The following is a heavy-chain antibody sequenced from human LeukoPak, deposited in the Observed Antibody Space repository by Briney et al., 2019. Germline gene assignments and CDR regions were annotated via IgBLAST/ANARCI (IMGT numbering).Heavy chain of an antibody. V-gene: IGHV3-33*01. J-gene: IGHJ2*01. Sequence: GGSLRLSCAASGFTFSSYGMHWVRQAPGKGLEWVAVIWYDGSNKYYADSVKGRFTISRDNSKNTLYLQMNSLRAEDTAVYYCARDRWGGSYGMWYFDLWGRGTLVTVSS. CDR2: IWYDGSNK. CDR1: GFTFSSYG. D-gene: IGHD1-26*01. CDR3: ARDRWGGSYGMWYFDL.